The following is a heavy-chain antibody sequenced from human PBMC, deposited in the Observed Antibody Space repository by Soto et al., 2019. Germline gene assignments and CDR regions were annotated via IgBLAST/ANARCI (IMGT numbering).Heavy chain of an antibody. Sequence: SETLSLTCTVSGDSISSSNYYWGWIRQPPGKGLEWIGYIYYSGSTNYNPSLKSRVTISVDTSKNQFSLKLSSVTAADKAVYYCASGNGDQNFDYWGQGTLVTVSS. D-gene: IGHD2-15*01. CDR3: ASGNGDQNFDY. J-gene: IGHJ4*02. V-gene: IGHV4-61*05. CDR2: IYYSGST. CDR1: GDSISSSNYY.